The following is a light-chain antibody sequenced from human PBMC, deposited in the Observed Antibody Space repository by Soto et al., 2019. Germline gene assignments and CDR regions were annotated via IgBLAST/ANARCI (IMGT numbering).Light chain of an antibody. V-gene: IGLV1-40*01. J-gene: IGLJ1*01. CDR3: QSYXSSLSAYV. CDR2: GNS. CDR1: SSNIGAGYD. Sequence: QSVLAQPPSVSGAPGQKVTISCTGSSSNIGAGYDLHWYQQLPGTAPKLLLYGNSNRPSGVPDRFSGSKSGTSASLAITGLQAEDEADXYCQSYXSSLSAYVFGTGTKVTVL.